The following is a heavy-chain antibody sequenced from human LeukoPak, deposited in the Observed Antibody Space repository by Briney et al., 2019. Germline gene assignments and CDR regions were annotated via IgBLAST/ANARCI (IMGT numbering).Heavy chain of an antibody. CDR1: GYTFTDYY. CDR3: AKSIFRGATNWFDP. D-gene: IGHD3-10*01. Sequence: ASVKVSCKASGYTFTDYYMHWVRQAPGQGLEWMGWINPNSGGTGYAQNFQGRVTMTRDTSISTAYMELSRLRSDDTAVYYCAKSIFRGATNWFDPWGQGTLVTVSS. V-gene: IGHV1-2*02. J-gene: IGHJ5*02. CDR2: INPNSGGT.